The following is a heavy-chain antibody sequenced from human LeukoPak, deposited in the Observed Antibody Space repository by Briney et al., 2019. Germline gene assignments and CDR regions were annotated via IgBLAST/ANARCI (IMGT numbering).Heavy chain of an antibody. CDR2: INPHTGGT. V-gene: IGHV1-2*02. Sequence: ASVKVSCKASVYTFIDYYIHWVRQAPGQGLEWMGWINPHTGGTNSAQKFQGRVTMTRDTSISTAYMELSRLRSDDTAVYYCARAGVWDYSDSSGYHNAAFDIWGQGTMVTVSS. CDR1: VYTFIDYY. D-gene: IGHD3-22*01. J-gene: IGHJ3*02. CDR3: ARAGVWDYSDSSGYHNAAFDI.